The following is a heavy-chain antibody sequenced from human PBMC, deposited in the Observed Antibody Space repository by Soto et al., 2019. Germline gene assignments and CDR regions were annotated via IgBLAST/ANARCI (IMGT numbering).Heavy chain of an antibody. CDR3: ARTLGYCISTSCYGADL. J-gene: IGHJ5*02. CDR1: GFTFSSYN. CDR2: ISSSSNTI. D-gene: IGHD2-2*01. Sequence: GGSLRLSCAASGFTFSSYNMNWVRHAPGKGLEWVSFISSSSNTIYCADSVKGRFTISRDNARNSLYLQMNSLRDADTAVYYCARTLGYCISTSCYGADLWGQGT. V-gene: IGHV3-48*02.